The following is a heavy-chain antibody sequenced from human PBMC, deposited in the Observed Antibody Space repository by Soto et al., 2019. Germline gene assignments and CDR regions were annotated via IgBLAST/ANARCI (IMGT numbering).Heavy chain of an antibody. Sequence: PVGSLRLSCAASGFTFSSYAMHWVRQAPGKGLEWVAVISYDGSNKYYADSVKGRFTISRDNSKNTLYLQMNSLRAEDTAVYYCATGLLPGGGGEWAFDIWGQGTMVPVSS. D-gene: IGHD3-16*01. V-gene: IGHV3-30-3*01. CDR2: ISYDGSNK. J-gene: IGHJ3*02. CDR1: GFTFSSYA. CDR3: ATGLLPGGGGEWAFDI.